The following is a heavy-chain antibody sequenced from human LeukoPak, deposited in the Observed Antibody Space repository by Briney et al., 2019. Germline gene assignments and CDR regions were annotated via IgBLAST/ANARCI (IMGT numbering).Heavy chain of an antibody. Sequence: SETLSLTCTVSGYSISSGFYWGWIRQPPGKGLEWIGSIYHSGSTYYNPSLKSRVTISVDTSKNQFSLKLSSVTAADTAVYYCARDRTVEMATIIGGYWGQGTLVTVSS. CDR1: GYSISSGFY. CDR3: ARDRTVEMATIIGGY. J-gene: IGHJ4*02. D-gene: IGHD5-24*01. CDR2: IYHSGST. V-gene: IGHV4-38-2*02.